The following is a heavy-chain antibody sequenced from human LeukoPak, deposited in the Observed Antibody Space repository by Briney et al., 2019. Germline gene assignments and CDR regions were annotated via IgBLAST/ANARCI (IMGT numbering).Heavy chain of an antibody. Sequence: GGSLRLSCAASGFTFNTYALHWVRQAPGKGLEWVSVISYDGSSKHYAESVKGRFTMSRDNSKNTVYLQMDGLRPDDTAFYYFVRGTVITVFRGPSGDFWGQGTLVIVSS. CDR3: VRGTVITVFRGPSGDF. CDR1: GFTFNTYA. V-gene: IGHV3-30*14. CDR2: ISYDGSSK. J-gene: IGHJ4*02. D-gene: IGHD3-9*01.